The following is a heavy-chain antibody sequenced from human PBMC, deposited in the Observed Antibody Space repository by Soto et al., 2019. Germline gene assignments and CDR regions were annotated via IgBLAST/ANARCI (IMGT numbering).Heavy chain of an antibody. CDR2: INHSGST. V-gene: IGHV4-34*01. CDR3: ARDNYYGSGSYGMDV. CDR1: GGSFSGYY. Sequence: QVQLQQWGAGLLKPSETLSLTCAVYGGSFSGYYWSWIRQPPGKGLEWIGEINHSGSTNYNPSLKSRVTISVDTSKNQFSLKLSSVTAADTAVYYCARDNYYGSGSYGMDVWGQGTTVTVSS. J-gene: IGHJ6*02. D-gene: IGHD3-10*01.